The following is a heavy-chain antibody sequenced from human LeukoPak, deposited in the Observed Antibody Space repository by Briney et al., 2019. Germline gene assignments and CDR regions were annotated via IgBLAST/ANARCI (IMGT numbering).Heavy chain of an antibody. J-gene: IGHJ4*02. D-gene: IGHD3-10*01. CDR3: ASGDRVTMLRGGNIGYFDY. Sequence: ASVKVSCKASGYTFSGYYMHWVRQAPGQGLEWMGWINPNSGGTDYAQKFQGRVTMTRDTPISTAYMELSRLRSDDTAVYYCASGDRVTMLRGGNIGYFDYWGQGTLATVSS. CDR2: INPNSGGT. CDR1: GYTFSGYY. V-gene: IGHV1-2*02.